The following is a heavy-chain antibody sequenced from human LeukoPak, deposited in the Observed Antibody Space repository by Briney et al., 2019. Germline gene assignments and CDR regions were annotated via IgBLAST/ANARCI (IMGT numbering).Heavy chain of an antibody. V-gene: IGHV1-8*01. CDR3: ARGVTYYYGSSGYYNWFDP. Sequence: ASVKVSCKASGYTFTSYDINWVRQATGQGLEWMGWMNPNSGNTGYAQKFQGRVTMTRNTSISTAYMELSSLRSEDTAVYYCARGVTYYYGSSGYYNWFDPWGQGTLVTVSS. J-gene: IGHJ5*02. CDR1: GYTFTSYD. CDR2: MNPNSGNT. D-gene: IGHD3-22*01.